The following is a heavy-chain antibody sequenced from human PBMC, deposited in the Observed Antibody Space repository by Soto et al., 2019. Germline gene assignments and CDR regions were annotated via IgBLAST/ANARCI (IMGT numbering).Heavy chain of an antibody. CDR1: GFTFSTYA. D-gene: IGHD3-10*01. CDR2: ISGGGAST. V-gene: IGHV3-23*01. Sequence: PGGSLILSCATSGFTFSTYAMTWVRQAPGKGLEWVSGISGGGASTYYADSVKGRFTISRDNSKNTLYLQMNSLRAEDTAVYYCAKVPFYGSGSLDYYFDFWGQGTLVTVSS. J-gene: IGHJ4*02. CDR3: AKVPFYGSGSLDYYFDF.